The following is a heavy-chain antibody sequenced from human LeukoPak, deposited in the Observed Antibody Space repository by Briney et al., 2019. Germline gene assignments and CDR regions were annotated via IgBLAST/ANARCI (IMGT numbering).Heavy chain of an antibody. Sequence: SETLSLTCTVSGGSITNSYWNWIRQSPVKGLEWIGYINYSGSTNYNPSLKSRVTISIDTSKNQFSLKLTSVTAADTAVYFCARDSLSTNDFDIWGQGTMVTVSS. J-gene: IGHJ3*02. V-gene: IGHV4-59*01. D-gene: IGHD1-1*01. CDR2: INYSGST. CDR3: ARDSLSTNDFDI. CDR1: GGSITNSY.